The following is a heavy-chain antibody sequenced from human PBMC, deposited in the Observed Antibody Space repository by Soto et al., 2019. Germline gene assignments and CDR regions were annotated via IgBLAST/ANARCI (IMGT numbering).Heavy chain of an antibody. CDR3: AHTARGSGSYYNVAAYYFDY. D-gene: IGHD3-10*01. V-gene: IGHV2-5*02. CDR2: IYWDDDK. J-gene: IGHJ4*02. CDR1: GFSLSTSEVG. Sequence: SGPTLVNPTQTLTLTCTFSGFSLSTSEVGVGWIRQPPGKALEWLALIYWDDDKRYSPSLKSRLTITKDTSKNQVVLTMTDMDPVDTATYYCAHTARGSGSYYNVAAYYFDYWGQGTLVTVSS.